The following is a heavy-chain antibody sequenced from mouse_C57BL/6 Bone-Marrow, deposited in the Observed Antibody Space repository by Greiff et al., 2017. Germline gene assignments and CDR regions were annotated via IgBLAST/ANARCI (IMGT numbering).Heavy chain of an antibody. CDR3: ARRGLITTVVAHWYFDV. Sequence: QVQLQQSGSELRSPGSSVKLSCKDFDSEVFPIAYMSWVRQKPGHGFEWIGGILPSIGRTIYGEKFEDKATLDADTLSNTAYLELNSLTSEDSAIYYCARRGLITTVVAHWYFDVWGTGTTVTVSS. CDR2: ILPSIGRT. D-gene: IGHD1-1*01. J-gene: IGHJ1*03. V-gene: IGHV15-2*01. CDR1: DSEVFPIAY.